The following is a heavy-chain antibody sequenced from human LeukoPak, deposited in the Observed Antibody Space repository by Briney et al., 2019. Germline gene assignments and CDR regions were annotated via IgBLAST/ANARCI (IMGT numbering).Heavy chain of an antibody. Sequence: ASVKVSCKASGYTFTGYYMHWVRQAPGQGLEWMGWINPNSGGTNYAQKFQGRVTMTRDTSISTAYMELGRLRSDDTAVYYCARAEPSYSYGYEFDYWGQGTLVTVSS. CDR2: INPNSGGT. CDR1: GYTFTGYY. V-gene: IGHV1-2*02. D-gene: IGHD5-18*01. J-gene: IGHJ4*02. CDR3: ARAEPSYSYGYEFDY.